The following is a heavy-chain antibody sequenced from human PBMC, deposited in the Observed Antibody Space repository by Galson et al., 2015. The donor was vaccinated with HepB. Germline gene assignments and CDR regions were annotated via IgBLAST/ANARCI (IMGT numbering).Heavy chain of an antibody. J-gene: IGHJ4*02. CDR3: ARVTSSGWNFDY. Sequence: SLRLSCAASGFTFSSYWMHWVRQAPGKGLVWVSRIKSDGSSTSYADSVKGRFTISRDNAKNTLYLQMNSLRAEDTAVYYCARVTSSGWNFDYWGQGALVTVSP. CDR2: IKSDGSST. CDR1: GFTFSSYW. V-gene: IGHV3-74*01. D-gene: IGHD6-19*01.